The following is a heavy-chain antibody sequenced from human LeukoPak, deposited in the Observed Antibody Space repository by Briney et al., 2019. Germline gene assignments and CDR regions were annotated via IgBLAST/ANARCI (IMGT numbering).Heavy chain of an antibody. D-gene: IGHD3-22*01. Sequence: GGSLRLSCAASGFTFNSYGMHGVRQAPGKGLEWVAVISYDGSNKYYADSVKGRFTISRDNSKTTLYLQMNSLRAEDTAVYYCAKDRTPYYYDSSGTSLDYWGQGTLVTVSS. J-gene: IGHJ4*02. CDR2: ISYDGSNK. V-gene: IGHV3-30*18. CDR3: AKDRTPYYYDSSGTSLDY. CDR1: GFTFNSYG.